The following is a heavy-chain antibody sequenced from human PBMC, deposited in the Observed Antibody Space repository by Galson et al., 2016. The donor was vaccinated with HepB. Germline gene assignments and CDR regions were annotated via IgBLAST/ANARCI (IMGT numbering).Heavy chain of an antibody. Sequence: PALVKPPQTLTLTCTFSGFSLSTVGMCVSWIRQPPGRALEWLARIDWDDDKYYSTSLKTRLTISKDTSKNQVVLTMTNMDPVDTATYYCARNGDYLNWYDPWGQGTPVTVSS. J-gene: IGHJ5*02. CDR1: GFSLSTVGMC. CDR2: IDWDDDK. CDR3: ARNGDYLNWYDP. D-gene: IGHD4-17*01. V-gene: IGHV2-70*11.